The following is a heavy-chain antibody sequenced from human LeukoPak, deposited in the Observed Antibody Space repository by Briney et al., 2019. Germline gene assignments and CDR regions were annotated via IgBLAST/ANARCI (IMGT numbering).Heavy chain of an antibody. V-gene: IGHV3-48*04. CDR1: GFNFNIYS. CDR3: ARSGSGDAFDI. J-gene: IGHJ3*02. Sequence: LTGGSLRLSCAASGFNFNIYSMNWFRQAPGKGLEWVSYISSSGSTIYYADSVKGRFTISRDNAKNSLYLQMNSLRAEDTAVYYCARSGSGDAFDIWGQGTMVTVSS. CDR2: ISSSGSTI. D-gene: IGHD1-26*01.